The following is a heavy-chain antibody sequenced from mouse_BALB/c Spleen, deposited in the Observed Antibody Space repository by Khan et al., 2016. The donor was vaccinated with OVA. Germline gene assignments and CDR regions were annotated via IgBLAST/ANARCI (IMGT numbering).Heavy chain of an antibody. V-gene: IGHV3-2*02. CDR2: ISYSGST. D-gene: IGHD3-3*01. J-gene: IGHJ2*01. CDR1: GYSITSGYG. Sequence: EVKLLESGPGLVKPSQSLSLTCTVTGYSITSGYGWNWIRQFPGNKLEWMGYISYSGSTNYNPSLKSRISITRDTSKNQFFLQLNSVTTEDTATXYCARTARIKYWRQGTTLTVSS. CDR3: ARTARIKY.